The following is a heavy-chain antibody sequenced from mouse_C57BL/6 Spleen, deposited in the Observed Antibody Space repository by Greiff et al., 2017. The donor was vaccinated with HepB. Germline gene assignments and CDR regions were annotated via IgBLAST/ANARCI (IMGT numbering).Heavy chain of an antibody. V-gene: IGHV2-2*01. CDR1: GFSLTSYG. D-gene: IGHD1-1*01. J-gene: IGHJ1*03. Sequence: QVQLQQSGPGLVQPSQSLSITCTVSGFSLTSYGVHWVRQSPGKGLEWLGVIWSGGSTDYNAAFISRLSISKDNSKSQVFFKMNSLQADDTAIYYCARESLYYGSSYWYFDVWGTGTTVTVSS. CDR2: IWSGGST. CDR3: ARESLYYGSSYWYFDV.